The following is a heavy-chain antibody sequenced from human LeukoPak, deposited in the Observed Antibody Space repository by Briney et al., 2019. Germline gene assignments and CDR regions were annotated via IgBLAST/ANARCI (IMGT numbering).Heavy chain of an antibody. V-gene: IGHV4-38-2*02. CDR1: GYSISSGYY. CDR3: ARVAGTRTYFDY. Sequence: SETLSLTCTVSGYSISSGYYWGWIRPPPGKGLEWIGIFSHSGSTSYNPSLKSRVTISVGTSKNQFSLNLSSVTAADTAVYYCARVAGTRTYFDYWGQGTLVTVSS. J-gene: IGHJ4*02. CDR2: FSHSGST. D-gene: IGHD6-19*01.